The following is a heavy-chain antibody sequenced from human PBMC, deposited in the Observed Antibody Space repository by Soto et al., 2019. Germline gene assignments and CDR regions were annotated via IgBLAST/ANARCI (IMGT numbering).Heavy chain of an antibody. J-gene: IGHJ6*03. CDR2: ISWNSGSI. D-gene: IGHD2-2*01. CDR1: GFTFDDYA. Sequence: EVQLVESGGGLVQPGRSLRLSCAASGFTFDDYAMHWVRQAPGKGLEWVSGISWNSGSIGYADSVKGRFTISRDNAKNSLYLQMNSLRAEDTALYYCAKDGDCSSTSCYGYYYYMDVWGKGTTVTVSS. CDR3: AKDGDCSSTSCYGYYYYMDV. V-gene: IGHV3-9*01.